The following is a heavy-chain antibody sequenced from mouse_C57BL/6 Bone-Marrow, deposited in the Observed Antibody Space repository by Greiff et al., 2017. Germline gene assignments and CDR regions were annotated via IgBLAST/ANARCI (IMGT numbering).Heavy chain of an antibody. CDR2: IDPSDSYT. D-gene: IGHD2-3*01. V-gene: IGHV1-69*01. CDR1: GYTFTSYW. Sequence: QVQLQQPGAELVMPGASVKLSCKASGYTFTSYWMHWVKQRPGQGLEWIGEIDPSDSYTNYNQKFKGKSTLTVDKSSSTAYMHLSSLTSEDAAVYYCARSSDGYYRYWGQGTTLTVSS. J-gene: IGHJ2*01. CDR3: ARSSDGYYRY.